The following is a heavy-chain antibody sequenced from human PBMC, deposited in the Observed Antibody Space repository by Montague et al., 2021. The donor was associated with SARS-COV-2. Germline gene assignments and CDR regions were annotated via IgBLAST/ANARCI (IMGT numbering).Heavy chain of an antibody. D-gene: IGHD2-15*01. V-gene: IGHV6-1*01. CDR3: ARAERGSCGDGNCYQYFFNY. CDR1: GDSVSTNSGT. CDR2: TYYRSEWYS. Sequence: CAISGDSVSTNSGTWNWVRLSPSRGLEWLGRTYYRSEWYSDYSVSVKSRISINPDTSKNQFSLQLNSVTPDDTAVYYCARAERGSCGDGNCYQYFFNYWGQGTLVTVSS. J-gene: IGHJ4*02.